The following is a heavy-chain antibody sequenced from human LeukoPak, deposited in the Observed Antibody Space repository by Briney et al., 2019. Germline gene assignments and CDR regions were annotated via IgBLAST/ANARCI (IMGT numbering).Heavy chain of an antibody. D-gene: IGHD6-19*01. J-gene: IGHJ4*02. CDR1: GGSISSHY. Sequence: SETLSLTCTVSGGSISSHYWSWIRHPPGRGLEWIGYIYYSGNTNYNPSLKSRVSISVDTSKNQFSLKLRSVTAADTAVYYCATVSYSSGWPIDYWGQGTLVTVSS. V-gene: IGHV4-59*11. CDR3: ATVSYSSGWPIDY. CDR2: IYYSGNT.